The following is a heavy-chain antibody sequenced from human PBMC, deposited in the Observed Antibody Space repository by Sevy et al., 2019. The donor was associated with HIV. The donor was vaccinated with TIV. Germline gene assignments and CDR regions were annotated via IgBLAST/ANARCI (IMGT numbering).Heavy chain of an antibody. CDR1: GYTFSDHS. J-gene: IGHJ4*02. Sequence: ASVKVSCKASGYTFSDHSIYWIRQAPGQGFEWMGWINAASGVTNFAQKFQGRVTMTRDTSINTAYMEVYRLTSDDTAVYYCARGGSDGNYWGQGTLVTVSS. D-gene: IGHD5-12*01. CDR3: ARGGSDGNY. V-gene: IGHV1-2*02. CDR2: INAASGVT.